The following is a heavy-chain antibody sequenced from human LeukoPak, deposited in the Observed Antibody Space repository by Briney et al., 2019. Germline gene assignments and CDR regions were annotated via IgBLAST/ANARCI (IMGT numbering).Heavy chain of an antibody. D-gene: IGHD5-12*01. CDR3: AKGWLAPGPTYDY. CDR1: GFTFSGYA. V-gene: IGHV3-23*01. CDR2: ISASGGTT. J-gene: IGHJ4*02. Sequence: PGGSLRLSCAASGFTFSGYAMGWVRQAPGKGPEWVSAISASGGTTHYADSVKGRFTLSRDNSRITLHLQLHSLRAEDTAIYYCAKGWLAPGPTYDYWGQGTLVTVSS.